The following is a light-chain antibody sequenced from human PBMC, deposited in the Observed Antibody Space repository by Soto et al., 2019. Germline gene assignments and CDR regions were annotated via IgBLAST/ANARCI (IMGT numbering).Light chain of an antibody. J-gene: IGKJ4*01. CDR1: QSVSSN. V-gene: IGKV3D-15*01. CDR3: QQFSIYPLT. Sequence: EIVMKQSPATLSVYPGERATLSCRASQSVSSNLAWYQQKPGQAPRLLIYDASSRATGIPDRFSGGGSGTDFTLTICRLEPEDFAVYYCQQFSIYPLTFCG. CDR2: DAS.